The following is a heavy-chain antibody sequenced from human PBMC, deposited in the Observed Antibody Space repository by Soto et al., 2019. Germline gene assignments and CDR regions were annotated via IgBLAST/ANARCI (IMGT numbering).Heavy chain of an antibody. J-gene: IGHJ4*02. Sequence: SETLSLTCTVSGGSISSYYWSWIRQPAGKGLEWIGRIYTSGSTNYNPSLKSRVTMSVDTSKNQFSLKLTSVTAADTAVYFCARATRDYGDYGYFDSWGQGTLVTVSS. V-gene: IGHV4-4*07. CDR3: ARATRDYGDYGYFDS. D-gene: IGHD4-17*01. CDR1: GGSISSYY. CDR2: IYTSGST.